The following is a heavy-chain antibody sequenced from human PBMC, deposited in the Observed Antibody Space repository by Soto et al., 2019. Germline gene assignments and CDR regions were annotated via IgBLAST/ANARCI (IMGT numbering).Heavy chain of an antibody. V-gene: IGHV3-48*03. CDR3: ASFDSYGMDV. CDR1: GFTFSSYE. CDR2: ISSSGSTI. J-gene: IGHJ6*02. Sequence: EVQLVESGGGLVQPGGSLRLSCAASGFTFSSYEMNWVRQAPGKGLEWVSYISSSGSTIYYADSVKGRFTISRDNAKNSLYLQMNSLRAGDTAVYYCASFDSYGMDVWGQGTTVTVSS. D-gene: IGHD3-22*01.